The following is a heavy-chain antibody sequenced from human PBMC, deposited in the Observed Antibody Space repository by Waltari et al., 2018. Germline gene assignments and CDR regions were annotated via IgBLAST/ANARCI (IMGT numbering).Heavy chain of an antibody. CDR3: ARALEGYCSSTSCSTFDY. V-gene: IGHV1-3*01. Sequence: QVQLVQSGAEVKKPGASVKVSCKASGYTFTSYAMHWVRKAPGQRLEWMGWINAGNGNTKYSQKFQGRVTITRDTSASTAYMELSSLRSEDTAVYYCARALEGYCSSTSCSTFDYWGQGTLVTVSS. CDR1: GYTFTSYA. CDR2: INAGNGNT. J-gene: IGHJ4*02. D-gene: IGHD2-2*01.